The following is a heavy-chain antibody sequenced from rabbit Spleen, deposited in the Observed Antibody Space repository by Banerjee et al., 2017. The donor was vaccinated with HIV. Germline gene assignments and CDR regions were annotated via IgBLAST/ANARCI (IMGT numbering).Heavy chain of an antibody. D-gene: IGHD1-1*01. CDR1: GFDFSSYG. J-gene: IGHJ4*01. CDR3: ARDYKFYFNL. Sequence: QEQLVESGGGLVQPGGSLKLPCKASGFDFSSYGVSWVRQAPGKGLEWIGYIEPIFGRAYYASWVNGRFTISSHNAQNTLYLQLSSLTAADTATYFCARDYKFYFNLWGPGTLVTVS. CDR2: IEPIFGRA. V-gene: IGHV1S47*01.